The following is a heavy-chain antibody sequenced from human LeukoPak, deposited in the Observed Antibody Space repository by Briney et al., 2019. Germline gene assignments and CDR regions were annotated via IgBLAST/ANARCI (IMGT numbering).Heavy chain of an antibody. Sequence: GGSLRLSCAASGFTFNRYTMNWVRQAPGKGLEWVSYISFSGSTIYYADSVKGRFTISRDNAKNSLYVQMNSLRAEDTAVYYCARGGYYDSSGYYYVGYFHHWGQGTLVTVSS. CDR1: GFTFNRYT. D-gene: IGHD3-22*01. J-gene: IGHJ1*01. CDR3: ARGGYYDSSGYYYVGYFHH. CDR2: ISFSGSTI. V-gene: IGHV3-48*04.